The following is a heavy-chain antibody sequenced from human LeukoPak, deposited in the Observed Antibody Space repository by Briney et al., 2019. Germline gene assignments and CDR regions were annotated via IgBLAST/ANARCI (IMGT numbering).Heavy chain of an antibody. CDR1: GLSFSTCV. V-gene: IGHV3-30*02. CDR3: TKDWSSGSFNRAFDY. J-gene: IGHJ4*02. Sequence: GGSLRLSCAASGLSFSTCVMHWVRQAPGKGLEWVAFIRYDGGDKYYADSVKDRFTISRDNSKNTLYLQLNSLRAEDTAVYYCTKDWSSGSFNRAFDYWGQGTLVTVSS. D-gene: IGHD1-26*01. CDR2: IRYDGGDK.